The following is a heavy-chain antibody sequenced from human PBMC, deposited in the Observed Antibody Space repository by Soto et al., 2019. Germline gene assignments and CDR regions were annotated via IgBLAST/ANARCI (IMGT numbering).Heavy chain of an antibody. V-gene: IGHV3-73*01. Sequence: EVQLVESGGGLVQPGGSLKLSCAASGFTFSGSAMHWVRQASGKGLGWVGRIRSKANSYATAYAASVKGRFTISRDDSKNTAYLQMNSLKAEDTAVYYCTEWVYANYWGQGTLVTVSS. CDR1: GFTFSGSA. D-gene: IGHD2-8*01. CDR3: TEWVYANY. CDR2: IRSKANSYAT. J-gene: IGHJ4*02.